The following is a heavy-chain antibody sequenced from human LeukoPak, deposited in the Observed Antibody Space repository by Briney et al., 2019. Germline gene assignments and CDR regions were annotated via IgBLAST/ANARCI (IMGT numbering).Heavy chain of an antibody. CDR1: GGSISSYY. CDR2: IYSNGHP. V-gene: IGHV4-4*07. Sequence: SETLSLTCTVSGGSISSYYWGWLRQPAGKGLEWIGRIYSNGHPNYNPSLQSRVTMSVDTSKNQVSLRLTSVTAADTAVYYCARGPSGAFGFDPWGQGTLVIVSS. CDR3: ARGPSGAFGFDP. D-gene: IGHD2-15*01. J-gene: IGHJ5*02.